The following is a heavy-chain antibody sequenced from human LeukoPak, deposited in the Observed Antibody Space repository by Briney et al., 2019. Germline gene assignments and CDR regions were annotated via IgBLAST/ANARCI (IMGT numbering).Heavy chain of an antibody. Sequence: PGGSLRLPCAASGFTFSSYSMNWVRQAPGKGLEWVSCISSSGSYKYYADSVKGRFTISRDNAKNSLYLQMNTLRAEDTAVYYCAREDSSGFDYWGQGTLVTVSS. V-gene: IGHV3-21*01. CDR2: ISSSGSYK. CDR1: GFTFSSYS. D-gene: IGHD6-19*01. J-gene: IGHJ4*02. CDR3: AREDSSGFDY.